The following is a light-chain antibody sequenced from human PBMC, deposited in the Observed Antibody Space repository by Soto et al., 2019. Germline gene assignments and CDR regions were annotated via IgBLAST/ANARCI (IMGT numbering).Light chain of an antibody. CDR2: DAS. CDR1: QSVSHN. J-gene: IGKJ3*01. Sequence: EIVMTQSPVTLSVSPGERATLSCRASQSVSHNLAWYQQKPGQAPRLLIYDASTRATGIPARFSGSGSGTEFTLTISSLQSEDFAVYDCQQYNNWPPGVFTFGPGTKVDIK. V-gene: IGKV3-15*01. CDR3: QQYNNWPPGVFT.